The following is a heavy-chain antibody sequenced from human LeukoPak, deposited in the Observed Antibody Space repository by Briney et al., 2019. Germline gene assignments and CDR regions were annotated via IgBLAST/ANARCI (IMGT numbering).Heavy chain of an antibody. V-gene: IGHV1-2*02. CDR2: INPNSGGT. J-gene: IGHJ4*02. CDR1: GYTFSGYY. D-gene: IGHD4-17*01. Sequence: ASVKVSCKASGYTFSGYYMHWVRQAPGQGLEWMGWINPNSGGTNYAQKFQGRVTMTRDTSISTAYMELSRLRSDDTAAYYCARVAGTTVTHPFDYWGQGTLVTVSS. CDR3: ARVAGTTVTHPFDY.